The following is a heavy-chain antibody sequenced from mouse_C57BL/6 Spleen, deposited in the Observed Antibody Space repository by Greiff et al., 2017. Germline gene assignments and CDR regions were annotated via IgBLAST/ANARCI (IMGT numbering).Heavy chain of an antibody. V-gene: IGHV3-6*01. CDR2: ISYDGSN. CDR1: GYSITSGYY. Sequence: DVQLVASGPGLVKPSQSLSLTCSVTGYSITSGYYWNWIRQFPGNKLEWMGYISYDGSNNYNPSLKNRISITRDTSKNQFFLKLNSVTTEDTATYYCARKDPYYFDYWGQGTTLTVSS. CDR3: ARKDPYYFDY. J-gene: IGHJ2*01.